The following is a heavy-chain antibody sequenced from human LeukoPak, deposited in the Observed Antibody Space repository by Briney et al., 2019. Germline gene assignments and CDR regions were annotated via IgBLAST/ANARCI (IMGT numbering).Heavy chain of an antibody. J-gene: IGHJ3*02. D-gene: IGHD3-9*01. CDR2: INHSGST. Sequence: SETLSLTCTVSSGSISTSNYYWGWVRQPPGKGLEWIGEINHSGSTNYNPSLKSRVTISVDTSKNQFSLKLSSVTAADTAVYYCASRYYDILTGYMGDAFDIWGQGTMVTVSS. CDR3: ASRYYDILTGYMGDAFDI. CDR1: SGSISTSNYY. V-gene: IGHV4-39*07.